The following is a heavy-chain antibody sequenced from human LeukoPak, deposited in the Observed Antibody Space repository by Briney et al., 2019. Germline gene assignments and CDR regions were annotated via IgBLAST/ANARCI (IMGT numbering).Heavy chain of an antibody. Sequence: ASVKVSCKASGYTFTSYDINWVRQAPGQGLEWMGWMNPNSGNTGYAQKFQGRVTMTRNTSISTAYMELSSLRSEDTAVYYCARGIRGRRTFDYRGQGTLVTVSS. CDR1: GYTFTSYD. CDR3: ARGIRGRRTFDY. J-gene: IGHJ4*02. V-gene: IGHV1-8*01. CDR2: MNPNSGNT. D-gene: IGHD3-16*01.